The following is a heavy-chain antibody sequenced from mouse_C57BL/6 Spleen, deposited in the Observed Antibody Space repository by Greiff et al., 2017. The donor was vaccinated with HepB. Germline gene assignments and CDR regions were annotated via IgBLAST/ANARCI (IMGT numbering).Heavy chain of an antibody. CDR1: GFTFSDYG. V-gene: IGHV5-17*01. Sequence: EVKLVASGGGLVKPGGSLKLSCAASGFTFSDYGMHWVRQAPEKGLEWVAYISSGSSTIYYADPVTGRVTISRDNAKNTLFMQMTSLRSEDTAMYYCARRTGYYAMDYWGQGTSVTVSS. CDR3: ARRTGYYAMDY. D-gene: IGHD4-1*01. CDR2: ISSGSSTI. J-gene: IGHJ4*01.